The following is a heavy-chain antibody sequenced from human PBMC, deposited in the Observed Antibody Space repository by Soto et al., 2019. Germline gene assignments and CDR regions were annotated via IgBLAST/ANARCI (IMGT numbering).Heavy chain of an antibody. D-gene: IGHD7-27*01. Sequence: PSETLSLTCTVSGGSINNHYWSWIRQPPGQGLEWIGYIYYSGSTNYNPSLKSRVTMSVDTSKNQFSLKLSSLTAADTAIYYCARANCFFDYWGQGTLVTVSS. CDR3: ARANCFFDY. V-gene: IGHV4-59*11. CDR1: GGSINNHY. J-gene: IGHJ4*02. CDR2: IYYSGST.